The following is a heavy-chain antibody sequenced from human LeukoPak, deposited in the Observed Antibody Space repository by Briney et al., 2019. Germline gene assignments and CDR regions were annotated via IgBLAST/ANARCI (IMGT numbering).Heavy chain of an antibody. Sequence: SETLSLTCTVSGGSISSSSYYWGWIRQPPGKGLEWIGSIYYSGSTYYNPSLKSRVTISVDTSKNQFSLRLSSVTAADTAVYYCARVPPATEAFDIWGQGTMVTVSS. V-gene: IGHV4-39*01. CDR3: ARVPPATEAFDI. J-gene: IGHJ3*02. CDR1: GGSISSSSYY. D-gene: IGHD5-24*01. CDR2: IYYSGST.